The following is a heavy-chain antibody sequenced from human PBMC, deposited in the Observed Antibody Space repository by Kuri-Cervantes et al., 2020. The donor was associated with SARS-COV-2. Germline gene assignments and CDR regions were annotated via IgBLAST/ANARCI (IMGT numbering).Heavy chain of an antibody. V-gene: IGHV4-39*01. CDR2: IPYSGHT. Sequence: SETLSLTCTVSGGSITSNYNWGWIRQPPGKGLEWIGTIPYSGHTYYNPSLKSRVAMFIDTSKNQFSLKLYSLTAADTSVYYCARHMYKSNPGDAFDISGRGTLVTVSS. CDR1: GGSITSNYN. D-gene: IGHD1-20*01. CDR3: ARHMYKSNPGDAFDI. J-gene: IGHJ3*02.